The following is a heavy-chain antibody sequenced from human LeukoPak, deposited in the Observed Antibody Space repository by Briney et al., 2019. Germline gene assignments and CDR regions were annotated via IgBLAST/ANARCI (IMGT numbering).Heavy chain of an antibody. J-gene: IGHJ4*02. Sequence: PSQTLSLTCAVSGDSISGGGYSWSWIRQPPGKGLEWIGYIYYSGSTYYNPSLKSRVTISVDTSKNQFSLKLSSVTAADTAVYYCARLTITQRPYYFDYWGQGTLVTVSS. CDR2: IYYSGST. CDR3: ARLTITQRPYYFDY. D-gene: IGHD5-12*01. CDR1: GDSISGGGYS. V-gene: IGHV4-30-4*07.